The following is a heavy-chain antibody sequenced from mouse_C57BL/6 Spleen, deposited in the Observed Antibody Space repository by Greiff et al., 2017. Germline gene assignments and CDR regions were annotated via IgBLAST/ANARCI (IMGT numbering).Heavy chain of an antibody. J-gene: IGHJ4*01. CDR3: ARDYGGYALDY. CDR2: ITPSSGYT. Sequence: QVQLQQSGAELARPGASVKMSCKASGYTFTSYSMHWVKQRPGQGLEWIGYITPSSGYTKYNQKFKDKATLTADKSSSTAYMQLSSLTSEDSAVYYCARDYGGYALDYWGQGTSVTVSS. V-gene: IGHV1-4*01. D-gene: IGHD2-4*01. CDR1: GYTFTSYS.